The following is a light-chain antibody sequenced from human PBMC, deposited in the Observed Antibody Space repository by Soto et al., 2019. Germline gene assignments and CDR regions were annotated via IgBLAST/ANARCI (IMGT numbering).Light chain of an antibody. CDR2: WAS. CDR3: QQYYSIPWT. Sequence: DIEMTRTPDSLAVSIGKSSTINCKSSQSVLYSSNNKNYLAWYQQKPGQPPKLLIYWASTRESGVPDRFSGSGSATDFTLTISSLQAEDVAVYYCQQYYSIPWTFGQGTKVDI. J-gene: IGKJ1*01. CDR1: QSVLYSSNNKNY. V-gene: IGKV4-1*01.